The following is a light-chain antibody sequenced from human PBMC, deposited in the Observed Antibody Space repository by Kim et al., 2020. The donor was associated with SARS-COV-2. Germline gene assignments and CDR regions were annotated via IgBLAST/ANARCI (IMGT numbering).Light chain of an antibody. J-gene: IGKJ4*01. CDR1: QDISNY. Sequence: DIQMTQSPSSLSASVGDRVTITCQASQDISNYLNWYQQKPGKAPKLLIYDASNLETGVPSRFSGSGSGTDFTFTISSLQPEDIATYYCQQYDNLPPGLTFGGVTKLEI. CDR3: QQYDNLPPGLT. V-gene: IGKV1-33*01. CDR2: DAS.